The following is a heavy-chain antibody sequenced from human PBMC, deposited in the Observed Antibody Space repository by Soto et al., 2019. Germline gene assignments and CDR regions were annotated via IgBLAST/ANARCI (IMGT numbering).Heavy chain of an antibody. CDR2: IGGSGGSI. Sequence: PGGSLRLSCAASGFTFSSYGMTWVRQAPGKGLEWVSVIGGSGGSIYYADFVKGRFTIARDNSKNTLYLQMNSLRAEDTAVYYCAKEYCSGGTCYGAFDIWGQGTMVTVSS. D-gene: IGHD2-15*01. V-gene: IGHV3-23*01. CDR3: AKEYCSGGTCYGAFDI. CDR1: GFTFSSYG. J-gene: IGHJ3*02.